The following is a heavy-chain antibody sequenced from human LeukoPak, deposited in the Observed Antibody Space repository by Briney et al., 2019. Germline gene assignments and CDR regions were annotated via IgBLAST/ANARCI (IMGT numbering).Heavy chain of an antibody. CDR3: AGLVGRYSSGLYYYYFDY. J-gene: IGHJ4*02. Sequence: SGTLFLTCTVSGDSNNSLDLWSWVRQPPGKGLEWIGEMYLSGTTHSNPSVKSRVTISIDKSKNQFFLNLSSVTAADTAVYYCAGLVGRYSSGLYYYYFDYWGQGTLVTVSS. CDR1: GDSNNSLDL. CDR2: MYLSGTT. D-gene: IGHD3-22*01. V-gene: IGHV4-4*02.